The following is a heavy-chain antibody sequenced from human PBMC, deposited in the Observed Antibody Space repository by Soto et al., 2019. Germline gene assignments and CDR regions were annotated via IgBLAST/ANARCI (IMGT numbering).Heavy chain of an antibody. CDR1: GGTFSSYA. J-gene: IGHJ6*02. D-gene: IGHD3-22*01. CDR2: IIPIFGTA. Sequence: SVKVSCKASGGTFSSYAISWVRQAPGQGLEWMGGIIPIFGTANYAQKFQGRVTITADKSTSTAYMELSSLRSEDTAVYYCARARHPAYYYDSSGYPRSFYGMDVWGQGTTVTVSS. CDR3: ARARHPAYYYDSSGYPRSFYGMDV. V-gene: IGHV1-69*06.